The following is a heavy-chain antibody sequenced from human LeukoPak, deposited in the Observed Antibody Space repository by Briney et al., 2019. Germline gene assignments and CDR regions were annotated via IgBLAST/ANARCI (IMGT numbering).Heavy chain of an antibody. Sequence: SVKPSWKLSGYTLTSYHMGWVRHAPGQGLEWMGIISHSGGSTSYAQKFQGRVTMTRDTSTSTVSMELSGLRSEETALSCCARDRSGWSFDYWGQGTLVTVSS. CDR1: GYTLTSYH. V-gene: IGHV1-46*01. CDR2: ISHSGGST. CDR3: ARDRSGWSFDY. J-gene: IGHJ4*02. D-gene: IGHD6-19*01.